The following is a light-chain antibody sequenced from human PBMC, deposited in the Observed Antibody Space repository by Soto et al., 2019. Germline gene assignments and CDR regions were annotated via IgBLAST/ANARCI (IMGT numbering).Light chain of an antibody. CDR1: QSVSRS. CDR3: QQRSNWPYT. CDR2: DAS. J-gene: IGKJ2*01. Sequence: EIVLTQSPATLSLSPGERVTLSCRASQSVSRSLTWYQKKPGQAPSLLIYDASKRAPGIPARFSGSGSGTDFTLSISSLDTEGFTVYYCQQRSNWPYTFGQGTNLEIK. V-gene: IGKV3-11*01.